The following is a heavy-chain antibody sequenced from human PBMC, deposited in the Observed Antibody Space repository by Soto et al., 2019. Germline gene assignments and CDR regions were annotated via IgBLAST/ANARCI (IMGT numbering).Heavy chain of an antibody. CDR1: GDSIRSSSY. V-gene: IGHV4-39*01. J-gene: IGHJ6*02. D-gene: IGHD6-13*01. CDR2: IYSTGNT. CDR3: RRSSRYSTDV. Sequence: SETLSLTCTVSGDSIRSSSYWGWIRQPPGKGLEWIGSIYSTGNTYYSPSLNSQVTISVDTSKNQFSLNVISVTAADTAVYYCRRSSRYSTDVWGQGTTVTV.